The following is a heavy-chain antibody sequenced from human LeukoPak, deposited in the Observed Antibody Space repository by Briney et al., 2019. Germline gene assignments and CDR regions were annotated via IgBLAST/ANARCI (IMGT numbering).Heavy chain of an antibody. Sequence: PSETLSLTCTVSGGSISSDNYYWNWIRQPPGKGLEWIRYIYYSGSTNYNPSLKSRVTISVDTSKNQFSLKLSSVTAADTAVYYCARDSYGYRDWGQGTLVTVSS. CDR1: GGSISSDNYY. CDR3: ARDSYGYRD. V-gene: IGHV4-61*01. CDR2: IYYSGST. D-gene: IGHD5-24*01. J-gene: IGHJ4*02.